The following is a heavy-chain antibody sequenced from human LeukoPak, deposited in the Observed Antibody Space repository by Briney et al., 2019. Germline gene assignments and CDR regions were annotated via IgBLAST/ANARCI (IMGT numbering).Heavy chain of an antibody. Sequence: SETLSLTCTVSGYSISSGTYSWGWIRQPPGKWLEWIGSIYYTGSTYYNPSLKSRVTISVHTSENQFSLKLNSVTAADTAVYYCARHELVSASWFDPWGQGTLVTVSS. D-gene: IGHD2-21*02. CDR1: GYSISSGTYS. V-gene: IGHV4-39*01. CDR2: IYYTGST. CDR3: ARHELVSASWFDP. J-gene: IGHJ5*02.